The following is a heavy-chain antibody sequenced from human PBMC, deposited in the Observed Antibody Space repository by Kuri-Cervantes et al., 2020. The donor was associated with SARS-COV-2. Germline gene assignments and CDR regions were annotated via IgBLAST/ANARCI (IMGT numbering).Heavy chain of an antibody. CDR3: GSVHGDEVYGDYTFENFQH. CDR2: IYDTETT. V-gene: IGHV4-31*03. CDR1: GGSISSSSYY. J-gene: IGHJ1*01. D-gene: IGHD4-17*01. Sequence: SETLSLTCTVSGGSISSSSYYWGWIRQHPGKGLEWLGYIYDTETTYYNPSLHSRLTMSLDTSKNQFSLNLSSVTAADTAVYYCGSVHGDEVYGDYTFENFQHWGQGTLVTVSS.